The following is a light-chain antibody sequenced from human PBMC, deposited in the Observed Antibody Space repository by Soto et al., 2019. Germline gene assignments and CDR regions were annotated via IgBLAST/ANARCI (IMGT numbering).Light chain of an antibody. V-gene: IGLV2-14*01. CDR3: SSLTTANSHV. CDR1: SSDIGAYNY. CDR2: EVT. J-gene: IGLJ1*01. Sequence: QSVLTQPASVSGSPGQSITFSCTGTSSDIGAYNYVSWYQQHPGKAPKLMIYEVTNRPSGVSDRFSGSKSGNTASLTISGLQAQDEADYYCSSLTTANSHVFGTVTKVTVL.